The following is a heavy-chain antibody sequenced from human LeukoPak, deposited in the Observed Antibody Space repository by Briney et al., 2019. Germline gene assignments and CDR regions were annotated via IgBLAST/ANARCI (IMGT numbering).Heavy chain of an antibody. J-gene: IGHJ4*02. CDR2: IYPCDSDT. CDR3: ARHVRGHYYDSSGTIDY. CDR1: GYSFTSYW. V-gene: IGHV5-51*01. D-gene: IGHD3-22*01. Sequence: GESLKISCKGSGYSFTSYWIGWVRQMPGKGLEWMGIIYPCDSDTRYGPSFQGQVTISADKSISTAYLQWSSLKASDTAMYYCARHVRGHYYDSSGTIDYWGQGTLVTVSS.